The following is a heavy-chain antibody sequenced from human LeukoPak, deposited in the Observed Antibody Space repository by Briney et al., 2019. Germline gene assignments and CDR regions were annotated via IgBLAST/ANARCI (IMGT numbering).Heavy chain of an antibody. CDR2: IFNTGNT. D-gene: IGHD3-10*01. V-gene: IGHV4-59*11. J-gene: IGHJ4*02. CDR1: GGSINSHY. CDR3: ASRPADTTWYGVFDY. Sequence: SETLSLTCSVSGGSINSHYWSWIRQPPGRRLEWIGYIFNTGNTNYNPSLASRVAMSVDTSRAQFFLRLSPVTAADTAIYYCASRPADTTWYGVFDYWSQGTLVTVSS.